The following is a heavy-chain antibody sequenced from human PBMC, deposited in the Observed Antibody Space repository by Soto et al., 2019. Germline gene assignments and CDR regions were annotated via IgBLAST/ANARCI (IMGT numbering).Heavy chain of an antibody. J-gene: IGHJ4*02. D-gene: IGHD3-10*01. CDR2: IYPGDSDT. CDR1: GYSFTSYW. V-gene: IGHV5-51*01. CDR3: ARQTPKSCYGSGSCGFDY. Sequence: GESLKISCKGSGYSFTSYWIGWVRQMPGKGLEWMGIIYPGDSDTRYSPPFQGQVTISADKSISTAYLQWSSLKASDTAMYYCARQTPKSCYGSGSCGFDYWGQGTLVTVYS.